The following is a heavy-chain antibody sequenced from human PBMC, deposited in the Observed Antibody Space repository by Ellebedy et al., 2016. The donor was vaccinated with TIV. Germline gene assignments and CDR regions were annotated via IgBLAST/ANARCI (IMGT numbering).Heavy chain of an antibody. Sequence: GGSLRLSCAASGFPFSRYTLSWILQAPGKGLEWVSTSTFYADYLKGRLTVSRDDARNSVHLQMHSLRAKDTAVYYCARDASAWSRDYWGQGALVIVSS. D-gene: IGHD6-19*01. V-gene: IGHV3-21*01. CDR1: GFPFSRYT. J-gene: IGHJ4*02. CDR2: ST. CDR3: ARDASAWSRDY.